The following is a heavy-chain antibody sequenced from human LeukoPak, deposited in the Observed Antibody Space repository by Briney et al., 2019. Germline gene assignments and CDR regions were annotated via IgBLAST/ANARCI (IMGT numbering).Heavy chain of an antibody. CDR2: IYHSGST. CDR3: ASRERATQNIHFDY. D-gene: IGHD2-15*01. Sequence: PSETLSLTCAVSGGSNSSSNWWSWVRQPPGKGLEWIGEIYHSGSTNYNPSLKSRVTISVDKSKNQFSLKLSSVTAADTAVYYCASRERATQNIHFDYWGQGTLVTVSS. CDR1: GGSNSSSNW. J-gene: IGHJ4*02. V-gene: IGHV4-4*02.